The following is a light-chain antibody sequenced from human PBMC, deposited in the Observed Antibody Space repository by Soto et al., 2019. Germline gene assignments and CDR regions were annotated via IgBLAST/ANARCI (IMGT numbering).Light chain of an antibody. CDR3: QQSGGSPPYT. Sequence: EIVLTQSPGTLSLSPGERVTLSCRASQSVSSSYLAWYQQKPAQAPRLLIYGASNRATGIPDRFSGSGSGTYFTLTISRLEPEDFAVYYCQQSGGSPPYTFGQGTKLEIK. J-gene: IGKJ2*01. CDR2: GAS. CDR1: QSVSSSY. V-gene: IGKV3-20*01.